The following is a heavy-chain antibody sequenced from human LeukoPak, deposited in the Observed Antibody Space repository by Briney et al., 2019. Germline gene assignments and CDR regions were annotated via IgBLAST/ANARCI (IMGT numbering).Heavy chain of an antibody. D-gene: IGHD1-7*01. CDR3: VRDRELNY. CDR1: GGSIRSSYYY. Sequence: SETLSLTCTVSGGSIRSSYYYWGWIRQPPGKGLEWMGYVYNSGNTDYNPSLKSRVTISADTSKNQFSLKLTSVTAADTAVYYCVRDRELNYWGQGTLVTVSS. CDR2: VYNSGNT. J-gene: IGHJ4*02. V-gene: IGHV4-61*05.